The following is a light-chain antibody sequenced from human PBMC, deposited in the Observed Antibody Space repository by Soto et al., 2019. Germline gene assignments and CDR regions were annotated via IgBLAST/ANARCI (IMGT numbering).Light chain of an antibody. V-gene: IGLV2-8*01. CDR2: EVS. Sequence: QSALTQPASVSGSPGQSITISCTGTSSDVGGYNYVSWYQQHPGKAPKLMIYEVSKRPSGVPDRVSGSKSGNTASLTVSVLQAEDEADYYFNSYAGSNNWVFGGGTKLTVL. CDR1: SSDVGGYNY. J-gene: IGLJ3*02. CDR3: NSYAGSNNWV.